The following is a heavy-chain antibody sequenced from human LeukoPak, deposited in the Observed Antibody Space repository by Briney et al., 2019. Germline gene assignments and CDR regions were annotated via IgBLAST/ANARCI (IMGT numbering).Heavy chain of an antibody. CDR2: IYPGSSAT. CDR3: ARLGYYDSGGDY. V-gene: IGHV5-51*01. J-gene: IGHJ4*02. CDR1: GSTFTSNW. D-gene: IGHD3-22*01. Sequence: GESLQISCKGSGSTFTSNWIGWWRHMPGKGLDWLGIIYPGSSATRYRPSFQGQVAISADKSISTACLQWSSLKASDTARYYWARLGYYDSGGDYWGQGALVAVSS.